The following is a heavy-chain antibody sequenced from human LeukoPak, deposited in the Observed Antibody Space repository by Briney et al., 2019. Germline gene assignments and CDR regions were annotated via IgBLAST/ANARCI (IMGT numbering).Heavy chain of an antibody. CDR1: GGSFSGYY. Sequence: AETLSLTCAVYGGSFSGYYWSWIRQPPGKGLEWIGEINHSGSTNYNPSLKSRVTISVDTSKNQFSLKLSSVTAADTAVYYCARSGRGTFVYWGHGTLVTASS. D-gene: IGHD2-15*01. V-gene: IGHV4-34*01. CDR3: ARSGRGTFVY. J-gene: IGHJ5*01. CDR2: INHSGST.